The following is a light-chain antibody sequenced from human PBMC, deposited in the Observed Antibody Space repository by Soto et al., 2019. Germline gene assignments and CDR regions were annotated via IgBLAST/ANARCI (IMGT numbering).Light chain of an antibody. CDR1: QGISSY. J-gene: IGKJ1*01. CDR2: KAS. Sequence: IQLTQSPSSLSASVADRVTITCRASQGISSYLAWYQQKPGKAPKLLIYKASSLESGVPSRFRGSGSGTEFTLTISSLQPDDFATYYCQQYNSYPWTFGQGTKVEIK. V-gene: IGKV1-5*03. CDR3: QQYNSYPWT.